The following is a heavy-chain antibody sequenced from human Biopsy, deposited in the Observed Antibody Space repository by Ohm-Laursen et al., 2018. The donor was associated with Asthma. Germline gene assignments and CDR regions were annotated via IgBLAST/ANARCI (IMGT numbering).Heavy chain of an antibody. CDR3: ARDLSGYCTSNACYGFDS. J-gene: IGHJ5*01. D-gene: IGHD2-8*01. CDR2: INYSGST. Sequence: SETLSLTCTVSGGSISSGAYYWSWVRQHPGKGLEWIGYINYSGSTFYSPSLESRVTVSVDTSKNQFSLKLSSVTAADTAVYYCARDLSGYCTSNACYGFDSWGQGTLVTVSS. V-gene: IGHV4-31*03. CDR1: GGSISSGAYY.